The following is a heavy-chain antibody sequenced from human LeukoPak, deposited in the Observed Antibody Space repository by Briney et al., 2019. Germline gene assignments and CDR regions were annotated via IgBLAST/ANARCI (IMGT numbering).Heavy chain of an antibody. CDR2: ICLDGRI. CDR3: ASQGGLRNDF. V-gene: IGHV4-4*02. D-gene: IGHD2-15*01. CDR1: GGSITSRDC. Sequence: PSETLSLTCGVSGGSITSRDCWSWVRQPPGKGLEWIGEICLDGRIHYTPSLKSRISISMDRSKDQFSLNLISVAAADTAIYFCASQGGLRNDFWGQGTLVTVSS. J-gene: IGHJ4*02.